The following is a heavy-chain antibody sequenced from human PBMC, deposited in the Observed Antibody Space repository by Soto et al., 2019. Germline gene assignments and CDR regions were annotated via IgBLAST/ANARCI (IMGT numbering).Heavy chain of an antibody. CDR2: DYYRGST. J-gene: IGHJ4*02. D-gene: IGHD1-26*01. Sequence: QVQLQESGPGLVKPSETLSLTCTVSGGSISSYYWSWIRQPPGKGLEWIGYDYYRGSTNYHPSLKSRVTISVDTSKNQFSLKLSSVTAADTAVYYCASEGGSYYWDELFFDYWGQGTLVTVSS. CDR1: GGSISSYY. CDR3: ASEGGSYYWDELFFDY. V-gene: IGHV4-59*01.